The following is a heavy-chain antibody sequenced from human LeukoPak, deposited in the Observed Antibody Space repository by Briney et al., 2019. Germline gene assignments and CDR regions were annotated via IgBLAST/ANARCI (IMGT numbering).Heavy chain of an antibody. V-gene: IGHV3-48*02. CDR3: ASSRLYGGNFRSYYYYYGMDV. CDR2: ISSSSSTI. CDR1: GFTFSSYS. D-gene: IGHD4-23*01. J-gene: IGHJ6*02. Sequence: GGSLRLSCAASGFTFSSYSMNWVRQAPGKGLEWVSYISSSSSTIYYADSVKGRFTISRDNAKNSLYLQMNSLRDEDTAVYYCASSRLYGGNFRSYYYYYGMDVWGQGTTVTVSS.